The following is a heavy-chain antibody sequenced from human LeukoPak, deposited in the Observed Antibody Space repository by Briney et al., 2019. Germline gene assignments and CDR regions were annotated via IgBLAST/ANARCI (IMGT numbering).Heavy chain of an antibody. CDR2: IYPGDSDT. CDR1: GYSFTSYW. D-gene: IGHD5-24*01. J-gene: IGHJ4*02. Sequence: GESLKISCKGSGYSFTSYWIGWVRQMPGKGLEWMGIIYPGDSDTRYSPSFQGQVTISADKSISTAYLQWSSLKASDTAMYYCAGQSVRDGYNPYYFDYWGQGTLVTVSS. CDR3: AGQSVRDGYNPYYFDY. V-gene: IGHV5-51*01.